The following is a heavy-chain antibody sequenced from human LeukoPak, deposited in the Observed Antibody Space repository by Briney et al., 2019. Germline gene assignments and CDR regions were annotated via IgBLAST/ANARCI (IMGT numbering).Heavy chain of an antibody. CDR1: GYTFTAYY. D-gene: IGHD2-15*01. J-gene: IGHJ4*02. CDR2: INPKSDFT. Sequence: GASVKVSCKSSGYTFTAYYMHWVRQTPGQGLEWLGWINPKSDFTKYSQKFQGRVTMTRDTSSSTVYMELSRLRSDDTAVYYCARSQESCIGGTCPGDYSGQGTRVTVSA. V-gene: IGHV1-2*02. CDR3: ARSQESCIGGTCPGDY.